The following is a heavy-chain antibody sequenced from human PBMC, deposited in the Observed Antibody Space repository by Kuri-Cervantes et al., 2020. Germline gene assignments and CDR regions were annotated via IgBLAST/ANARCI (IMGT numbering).Heavy chain of an antibody. CDR1: GFTFSNYE. CDR2: ISSSGSSI. CDR3: ARDDILTGYYLLGAFDI. V-gene: IGHV3-48*03. Sequence: GSLRLSCAVSGFTFSNYEMNWVRQAPGKGLEWVSYISSSGSSIYYADSVKGRFTISRDNAKNSLYLQMNSLRAEDTAVYYCARDDILTGYYLLGAFDIWGQGTMVTVSS. D-gene: IGHD3-9*01. J-gene: IGHJ3*02.